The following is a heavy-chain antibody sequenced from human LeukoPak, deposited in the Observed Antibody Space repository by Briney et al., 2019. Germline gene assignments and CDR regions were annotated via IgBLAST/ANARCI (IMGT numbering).Heavy chain of an antibody. J-gene: IGHJ4*02. CDR3: ARDRRSRELRY. CDR2: INPSGGST. CDR1: GYTFTSYY. D-gene: IGHD1-26*01. Sequence: GASVKVTCKASGYTFTSYYMHWVRQAPGQGLEWMGIINPSGGSTSYAQKFQGRVTMTRDTSTSTVYMELSSLRSEDTAVYYCARDRRSRELRYWGQGTLVTVSS. V-gene: IGHV1-46*01.